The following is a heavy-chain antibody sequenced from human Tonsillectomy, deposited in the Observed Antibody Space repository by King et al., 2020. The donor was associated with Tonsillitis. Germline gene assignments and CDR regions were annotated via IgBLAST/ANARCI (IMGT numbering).Heavy chain of an antibody. D-gene: IGHD6-19*01. Sequence: QLQESGPGLVKPSENLSLTCTVSGYSISSAYYWGWIRQPPGKGLEWIGSIYHSGSTYYDPSLKSRVTISLDTSKNLFSLRLNSVTAADTAVYYCARVLEVAGTKYFQHWGQGTLVIVSS. CDR1: GYSISSAYY. V-gene: IGHV4-38-2*02. CDR3: ARVLEVAGTKYFQH. CDR2: IYHSGST. J-gene: IGHJ1*01.